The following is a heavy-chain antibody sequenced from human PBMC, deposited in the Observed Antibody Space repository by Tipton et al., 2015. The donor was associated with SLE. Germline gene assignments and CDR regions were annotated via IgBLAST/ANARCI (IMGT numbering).Heavy chain of an antibody. J-gene: IGHJ4*02. CDR3: AKVGRPQLVVPAKDYFDY. D-gene: IGHD2-2*01. CDR1: GFTFSSYS. CDR2: ISSSSSYI. Sequence: VQLVQSGGGLVKPGGSLRLSCAASGFTFSSYSMNWVRQAPGKGLEWVSSISSSSSYIHHADSVKGRFTISRDSAKNSLYLQMNSLRDEDTAVYYCAKVGRPQLVVPAKDYFDYWGQGTLVTVSS. V-gene: IGHV3-21*01.